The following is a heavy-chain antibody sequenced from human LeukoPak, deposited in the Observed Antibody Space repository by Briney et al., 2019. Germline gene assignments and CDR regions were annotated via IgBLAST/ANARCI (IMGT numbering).Heavy chain of an antibody. J-gene: IGHJ4*02. V-gene: IGHV4-39*01. Sequence: SETLSLTCTVSGDSISSSSYYWGFIRQPPGQGLEWIGSIYYSGSTYYNASFKTRVTISLDTSKNQFSLDLTSVTAADTAVYYCARGRGFWSGRNFDYWGQGTLVTVSS. CDR3: ARGRGFWSGRNFDY. CDR1: GDSISSSSYY. D-gene: IGHD3-3*01. CDR2: IYYSGST.